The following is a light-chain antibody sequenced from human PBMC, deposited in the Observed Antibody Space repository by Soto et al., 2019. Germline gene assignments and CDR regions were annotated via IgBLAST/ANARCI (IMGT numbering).Light chain of an antibody. J-gene: IGKJ2*01. V-gene: IGKV3-20*01. CDR3: QQYGSSPQNT. Sequence: EIVLTQSPGTLSLSPGERATLSCRASQSVSSSYLAWYQQKPGQARRLLIYGASRRATGIPDRFSGSGSGTDFTLTISRLEPEDFAVYYCQQYGSSPQNTFGQGTKLEIK. CDR1: QSVSSSY. CDR2: GAS.